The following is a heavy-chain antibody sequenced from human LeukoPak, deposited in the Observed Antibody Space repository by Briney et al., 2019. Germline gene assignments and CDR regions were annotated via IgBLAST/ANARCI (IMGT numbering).Heavy chain of an antibody. V-gene: IGHV3-30-3*01. Sequence: GGSLRLSCTAPGFTFSSYAMHWVRQAPGKGLEWVAVISYDGSNKYYADSVKGRFTISRDNSKNTLYLQMNSLRAEDTAVYYCARRGDGAFDIWGQGTMVTVSS. CDR1: GFTFSSYA. CDR3: ARRGDGAFDI. CDR2: ISYDGSNK. J-gene: IGHJ3*02.